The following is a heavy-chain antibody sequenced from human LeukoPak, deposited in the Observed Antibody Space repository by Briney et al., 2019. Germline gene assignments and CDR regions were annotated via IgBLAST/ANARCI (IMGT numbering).Heavy chain of an antibody. Sequence: GGSLRLSCGASGFIFSCIWMSWVRQAAGKGLDWAANIKEDGSQNQYLDSVKGRFTISRDNAKNSLYLQMNSLRAEDAAVYFCARDIPVAGTLGWFDPWGQGTLVTVSS. V-gene: IGHV3-7*04. CDR1: GFIFSCIW. CDR3: ARDIPVAGTLGWFDP. J-gene: IGHJ5*02. CDR2: IKEDGSQN. D-gene: IGHD6-19*01.